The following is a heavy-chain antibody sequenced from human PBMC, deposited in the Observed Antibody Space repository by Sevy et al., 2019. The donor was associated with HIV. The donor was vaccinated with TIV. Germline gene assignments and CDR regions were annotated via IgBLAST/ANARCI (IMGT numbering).Heavy chain of an antibody. CDR1: GGSISSYY. V-gene: IGHV4-59*01. CDR3: ARGSCSSTSCYEDYYYYGMDV. Sequence: ETLSLTCTVSGGSISSYYWSWIRQPPGKGLEWIGYIYYSGSTNYNPSLKSRVTISVDTSKNQFSLKLSSVTAADTAVYYCARGSCSSTSCYEDYYYYGMDVWGQGTTVTVSS. J-gene: IGHJ6*02. D-gene: IGHD2-2*01. CDR2: IYYSGST.